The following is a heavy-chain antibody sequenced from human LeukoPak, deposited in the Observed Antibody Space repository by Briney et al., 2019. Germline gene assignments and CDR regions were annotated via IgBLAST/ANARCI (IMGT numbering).Heavy chain of an antibody. V-gene: IGHV3-66*01. Sequence: PGGSLRLSCAASGFTVSSNYMTWVRQAPGKGLEWVSVIYSGGSTYYADSVKGRFTISRDNSKNTLYLQMNSLRAEDTAVYYCAKEGDRGIANWFDPWGQGTLVTVSS. CDR3: AKEGDRGIANWFDP. D-gene: IGHD6-13*01. CDR2: IYSGGST. J-gene: IGHJ5*02. CDR1: GFTVSSNY.